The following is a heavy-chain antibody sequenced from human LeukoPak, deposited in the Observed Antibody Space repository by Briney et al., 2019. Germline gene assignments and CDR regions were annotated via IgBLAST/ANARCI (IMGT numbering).Heavy chain of an antibody. D-gene: IGHD2-15*01. CDR3: ARTVGYCGRGSGPAEY. Sequence: GESLKISCKGSGYSFTSYWIGWVRQMPGKGLEWMGIISPGDSDTRYSPSFQGQVTISADKSISTAYLQWSSLKASDTAIYYCARTVGYCGRGSGPAEYWGQGTLVTVSS. V-gene: IGHV5-51*01. CDR1: GYSFTSYW. J-gene: IGHJ4*02. CDR2: ISPGDSDT.